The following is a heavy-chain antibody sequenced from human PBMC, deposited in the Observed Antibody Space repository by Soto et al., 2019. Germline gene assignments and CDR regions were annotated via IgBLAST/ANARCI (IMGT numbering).Heavy chain of an antibody. J-gene: IGHJ4*02. CDR2: IRSKANNYAT. D-gene: IGHD4-17*01. V-gene: IGHV3-73*02. CDR1: GFTLTGSA. Sequence: EVPLVESGGGLVQPGGSLKLSCVASGFTLTGSAIHWVRQASGKGLEWVGRIRSKANNYATEYGASVKGRFTISRDNSKNTAFLQMNSLKPEDTAMYYCTRPAYGGNSGTGDYWGQGTLVTVSS. CDR3: TRPAYGGNSGTGDY.